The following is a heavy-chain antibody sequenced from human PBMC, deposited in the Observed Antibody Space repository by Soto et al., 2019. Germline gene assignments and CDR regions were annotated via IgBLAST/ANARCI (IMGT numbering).Heavy chain of an antibody. CDR2: IRGSGGPT. CDR1: GFIFSNYA. J-gene: IGHJ4*02. Sequence: DVQLLESGGDLVQPGGSLRLSCAASGFIFSNYAMSWVRQPPGKGLEWVSLIRGSGGPTNYADSVKGRFTVSRDNSKNSLLLQMNSLRAEDTAVYYCVKDFRVGYDWTHDWGQGTLVTVSS. V-gene: IGHV3-23*01. D-gene: IGHD5-12*01. CDR3: VKDFRVGYDWTHD.